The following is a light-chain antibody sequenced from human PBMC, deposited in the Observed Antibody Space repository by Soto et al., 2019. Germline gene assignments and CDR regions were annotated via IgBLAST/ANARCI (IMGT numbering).Light chain of an antibody. J-gene: IGLJ3*02. CDR2: GNS. CDR1: SSNIGAGYD. CDR3: QCYDSSLSGWV. V-gene: IGLV1-40*01. Sequence: QSVLTQPPSVSGAPGQRVTISCTGSSSNIGAGYDVHWYQQLPGTAPKLLIYGNSNRPSGVPDRFSGSKSGTSASLAITGLQAEDEADYYCQCYDSSLSGWVFGGGTKLPVL.